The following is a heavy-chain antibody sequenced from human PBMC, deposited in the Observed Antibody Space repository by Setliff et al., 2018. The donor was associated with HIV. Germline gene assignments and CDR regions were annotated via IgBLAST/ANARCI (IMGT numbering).Heavy chain of an antibody. J-gene: IGHJ6*04. CDR2: VDYSGTT. CDR1: GGSISSGSYS. CDR3: ARHVPDYDFWSGSPAHYYYYYMDV. D-gene: IGHD3-3*01. V-gene: IGHV4-39*01. Sequence: SETLSLTCTVSGGSISSGSYSGSWIRQPAGKGLEWIGAVDYSGTTYYNPSLKSRLTISLDTSKNLFSLRVTPVTAADTAVYYCARHVPDYDFWSGSPAHYYYYYMDVWGKGTTVTVS.